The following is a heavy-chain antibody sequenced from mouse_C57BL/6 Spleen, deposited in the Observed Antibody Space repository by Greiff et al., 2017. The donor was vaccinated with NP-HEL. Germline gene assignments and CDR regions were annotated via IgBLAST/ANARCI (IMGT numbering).Heavy chain of an antibody. J-gene: IGHJ4*01. CDR2: ISSGGSYT. V-gene: IGHV5-6*01. CDR3: ARASGNYAMDY. D-gene: IGHD3-1*01. Sequence: EVKLVESGGDLVKPGGSLKLSCAASGFTFSSYGMSWVRQTPDKRLEWVATISSGGSYTYYPDSVKGRFTISRDNAKNTLYLQMSSLKSEDTAMYYCARASGNYAMDYWGKGTSVTVSS. CDR1: GFTFSSYG.